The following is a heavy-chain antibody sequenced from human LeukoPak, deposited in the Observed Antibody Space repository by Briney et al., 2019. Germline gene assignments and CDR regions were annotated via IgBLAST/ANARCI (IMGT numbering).Heavy chain of an antibody. Sequence: PGGSLRLSCAASGFTVSGNYMSWVRQAPGKGLEWVSVIYSGGNTYYADSVKGRFTISRDNSKNTIYLQMNSLRAEDTAVYYCARGAYDSTSSGYFDYWGQGTLVTVSS. CDR3: ARGAYDSTSSGYFDY. V-gene: IGHV3-66*01. CDR1: GFTVSGNY. J-gene: IGHJ4*02. D-gene: IGHD3-22*01. CDR2: IYSGGNT.